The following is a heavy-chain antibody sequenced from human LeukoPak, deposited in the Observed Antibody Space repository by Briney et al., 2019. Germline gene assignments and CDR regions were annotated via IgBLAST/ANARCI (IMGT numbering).Heavy chain of an antibody. CDR3: ARGCNY. CDR2: ISYDGSNK. D-gene: IGHD2-8*01. J-gene: IGHJ4*02. Sequence: PGGSLRLSCAASGFTFSSYAMHWVRQAPGKGLEWVAVISYDGSNKYYADSVKGRFTISRDNSKNTLYLQMNSLRAEDTAVYYCARGCNYWGQGTLVTVSS. V-gene: IGHV3-30-3*01. CDR1: GFTFSSYA.